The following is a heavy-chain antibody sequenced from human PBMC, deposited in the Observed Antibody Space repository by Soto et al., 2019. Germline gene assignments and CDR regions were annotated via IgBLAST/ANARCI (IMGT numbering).Heavy chain of an antibody. D-gene: IGHD6-19*01. CDR1: GFTFSDYY. V-gene: IGHV3-11*01. CDR3: ARAPITSTVADTWYFDL. Sequence: QVQLVESGGGLVKPGGSLRLSCAASGFTFSDYYMSWIRQAPGKGLEWVSSLSSSGSTIYYADSVKGRFTISRDNAKNSLYLQMNSLSAEDTAVYYCARAPITSTVADTWYFDLWGRGTLVTVSS. CDR2: LSSSGSTI. J-gene: IGHJ2*01.